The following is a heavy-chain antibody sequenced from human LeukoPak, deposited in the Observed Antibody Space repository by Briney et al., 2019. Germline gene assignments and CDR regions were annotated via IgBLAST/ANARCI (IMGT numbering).Heavy chain of an antibody. V-gene: IGHV4-39*01. CDR3: ARLMDSGGPFDY. J-gene: IGHJ4*02. CDR2: IYYSGST. Sequence: PSETLSLTCTVSGGSISSSSYYGGWIRQPPGKGLEGIGSIYYSGSTYYTPSLKSRVTISVAPSKTQFSLKLSSVTAADTAVYYCARLMDSGGPFDYWGQGTLVTVSS. D-gene: IGHD4-23*01. CDR1: GGSISSSSYY.